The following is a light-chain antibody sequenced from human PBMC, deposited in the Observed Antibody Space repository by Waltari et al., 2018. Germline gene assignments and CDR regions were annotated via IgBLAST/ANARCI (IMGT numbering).Light chain of an antibody. V-gene: IGLV3-25*03. CDR2: KDT. J-gene: IGLJ1*01. CDR1: AFPRQV. Sequence: SYELTQPPSVSVSPGQTARIPCSGDAFPRQVAYLYQQKPGQAPVLVIYKDTERPTGIPERFSGSSSGTTVTLTISGVQAEDEADYYCLSADSSGPYLYVFGTGTTVTVL. CDR3: LSADSSGPYLYV.